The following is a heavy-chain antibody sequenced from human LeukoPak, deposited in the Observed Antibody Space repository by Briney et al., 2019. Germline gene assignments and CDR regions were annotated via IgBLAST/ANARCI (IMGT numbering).Heavy chain of an antibody. V-gene: IGHV1-18*01. CDR2: ISAYNGNT. CDR3: ARDLPRGYCSSTSCRPFDY. J-gene: IGHJ4*02. D-gene: IGHD2-2*01. Sequence: GASVKVSCKASGYTFTSYGISWVRQAPGQGLEWMGWISAYNGNTNYAQKLQGRVTMTTDTSTSTAYMELRSLRSDDTAVYYCARDLPRGYCSSTSCRPFDYWGQGTLVTVSS. CDR1: GYTFTSYG.